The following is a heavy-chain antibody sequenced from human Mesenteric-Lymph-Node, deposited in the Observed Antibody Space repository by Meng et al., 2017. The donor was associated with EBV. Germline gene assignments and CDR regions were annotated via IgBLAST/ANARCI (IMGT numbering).Heavy chain of an antibody. CDR2: IYYSGST. CDR3: ARDWGLRAYFQY. CDR1: GDSMSTGSYD. J-gene: IGHJ1*01. Sequence: QLGLTGSGPGLVKPSETLSLSCSVAGDSMSTGSYDWGWIRQPPGKGLEWIGTIYYSGSTYNNPSLKSRVTISVDTSKNQFSLKLSSVTAADTAVYYCARDWGLRAYFQYWGQGTLVTVSS. V-gene: IGHV4-39*07. D-gene: IGHD3-16*01.